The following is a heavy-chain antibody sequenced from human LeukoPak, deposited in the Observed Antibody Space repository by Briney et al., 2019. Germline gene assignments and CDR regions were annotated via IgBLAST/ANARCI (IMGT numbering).Heavy chain of an antibody. CDR1: GFTFGDYA. Sequence: PGGSLRLSCTAFGFTFGDYAMSWVRQAPGKGLEWVGFIRSKAYGGTTEYAASVKGRFTISRDDSKSIAYLQMNSLKTEDTAVYYCTRAPLRITIFGVVIFSGDYWGQGTLVTVSS. J-gene: IGHJ4*02. D-gene: IGHD3-3*01. CDR3: TRAPLRITIFGVVIFSGDY. CDR2: IRSKAYGGTT. V-gene: IGHV3-49*04.